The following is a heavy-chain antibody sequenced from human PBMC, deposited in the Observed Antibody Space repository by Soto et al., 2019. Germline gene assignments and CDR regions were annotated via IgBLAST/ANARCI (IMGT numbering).Heavy chain of an antibody. CDR2: IIPIFGTA. CDR1: GGTFSSYA. CDR3: ARTEGRRTGTTALYYYGMDV. V-gene: IGHV1-69*01. J-gene: IGHJ6*02. D-gene: IGHD1-7*01. Sequence: QVQLVQSGAEVKKPGSSVKVSCKASGGTFSSYAISWVRQAPGQGLEWMGGIIPIFGTANYAQKFQGRVTITADDSTSTAYMELSSLRSEDTAVYYCARTEGRRTGTTALYYYGMDVWGQGTTVTVSS.